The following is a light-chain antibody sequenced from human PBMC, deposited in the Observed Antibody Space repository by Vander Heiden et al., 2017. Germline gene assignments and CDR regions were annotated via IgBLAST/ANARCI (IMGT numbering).Light chain of an antibody. V-gene: IGKV1-5*03. J-gene: IGKJ1*01. CDR2: MAA. CDR3: QQYNRYSPT. Sequence: DIQMTQSPSTLSAFVGARVTITCRASQSIDTWLAWYQQEPGKAPKLRSHMAANVRSGVPTRFSGSGSGTEFTLTISSLQPDDSATYYCQQYNRYSPTFGQGTKVELK. CDR1: QSIDTW.